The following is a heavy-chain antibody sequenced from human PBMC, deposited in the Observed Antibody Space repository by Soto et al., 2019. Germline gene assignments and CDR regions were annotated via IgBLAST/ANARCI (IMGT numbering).Heavy chain of an antibody. D-gene: IGHD3-10*01. Sequence: EVQLLESGGGLVQPGGSRRLSCAASGFTFRDYGMSWVRQAPGKGLVWVSGISGGGTYYADSVKGRFVISRDDSKNTLYLEMDSLRVEDTAVYYCTKDSGWTSADWGQGTLVTVSS. CDR3: TKDSGWTSAD. J-gene: IGHJ4*02. CDR2: ISGGGT. V-gene: IGHV3-23*01. CDR1: GFTFRDYG.